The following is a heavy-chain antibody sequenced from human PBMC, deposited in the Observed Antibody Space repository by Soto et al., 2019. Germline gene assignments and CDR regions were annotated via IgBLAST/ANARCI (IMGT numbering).Heavy chain of an antibody. Sequence: QVQLQESGPGLLKPSETLSLTCSVSGDSVSSGFYYWTWIRQSPVKGLEWIGNIYYSGSTEYNPSLTSRVTISFDMSKNQLSLTLTSVTAADSAVYFCARPRGHTSGVFESCGQGTTVTVSS. CDR2: IYYSGST. CDR1: GDSVSSGFYY. V-gene: IGHV4-61*01. CDR3: ARPRGHTSGVFES. D-gene: IGHD5-18*01. J-gene: IGHJ3*02.